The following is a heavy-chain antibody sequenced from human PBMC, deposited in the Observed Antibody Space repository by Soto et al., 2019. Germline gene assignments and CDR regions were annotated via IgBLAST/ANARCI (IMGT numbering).Heavy chain of an antibody. CDR2: IYYSGST. Sequence: QVQLQESGPGLVKPSETLSLTCTVSGGSISSYYWSWIRQPPGKGLEWIGYIYYSGSTNYNPSLKSRVTISGATSKNQFSLKLSSVTAADTAVYYCARDPGGVFLLGFDPWGQGTLVTVSS. V-gene: IGHV4-59*01. CDR1: GGSISSYY. J-gene: IGHJ5*02. CDR3: ARDPGGVFLLGFDP. D-gene: IGHD3-16*01.